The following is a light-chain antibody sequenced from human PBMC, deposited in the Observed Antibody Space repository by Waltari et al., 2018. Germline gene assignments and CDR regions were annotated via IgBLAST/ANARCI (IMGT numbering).Light chain of an antibody. CDR2: DAS. Sequence: EIVLTQSPATLSLSPGERATLSCRASQSVSSNLAWYQQKPGQAHRLLIYDASNRATDIAARFSGSGSGTDFTLTISSLEPEDFAVYYCQHRNNWPLTFGGGTKVEIK. CDR3: QHRNNWPLT. CDR1: QSVSSN. J-gene: IGKJ4*01. V-gene: IGKV3-11*01.